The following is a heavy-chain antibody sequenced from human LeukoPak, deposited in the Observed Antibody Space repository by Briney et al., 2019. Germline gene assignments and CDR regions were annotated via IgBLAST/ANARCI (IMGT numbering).Heavy chain of an antibody. CDR3: AGEMNYYDSNGLDY. D-gene: IGHD3-22*01. J-gene: IGHJ4*02. CDR2: IHSSGSI. Sequence: SQTLSLTCTVSGGSISSSSYYWSWIRQPAGKGLEWIGRIHSSGSINYNPSFKSRVTMSIDTSKNQFSLKLSSVTAADTAVYYCAGEMNYYDSNGLDYWGQGILVTVSS. V-gene: IGHV4-61*02. CDR1: GGSISSSSYY.